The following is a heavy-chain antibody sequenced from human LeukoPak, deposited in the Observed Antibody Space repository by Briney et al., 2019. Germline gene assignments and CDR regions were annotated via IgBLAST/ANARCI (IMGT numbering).Heavy chain of an antibody. CDR3: ARAVFAGDLLTGYWYFDL. CDR1: GFTFSSYA. J-gene: IGHJ2*01. CDR2: IWYDGSNK. V-gene: IGHV3-33*08. Sequence: PGGSLRLSCAASGFTFSSYAMSWVRQAPGKGLEWVSLIWYDGSNKYYADSVKGRFTISRDNSKNTVYLQMNSLRAEDTAVYYCARAVFAGDLLTGYWYFDLWGRGTLVTVSS. D-gene: IGHD1-20*01.